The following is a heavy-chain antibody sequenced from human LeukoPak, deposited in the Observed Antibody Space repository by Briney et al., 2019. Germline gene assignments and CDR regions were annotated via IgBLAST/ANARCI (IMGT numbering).Heavy chain of an antibody. CDR1: GGSISSYY. V-gene: IGHV4-59*12. CDR2: IYYSGST. D-gene: IGHD1-7*01. Sequence: PSETLSLTCTVSGGSISSYYWSWIRQPPGKGLEWIGYIYYSGSTYYNPSLKSRVTISVDTSKNQFSLKLSSVTAADTAVYYCAREALVTGTTGYYFDYWGQGTLVTVSS. CDR3: AREALVTGTTGYYFDY. J-gene: IGHJ4*02.